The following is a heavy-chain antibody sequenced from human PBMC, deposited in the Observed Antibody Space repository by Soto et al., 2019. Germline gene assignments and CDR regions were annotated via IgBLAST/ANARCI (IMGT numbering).Heavy chain of an antibody. D-gene: IGHD3-3*02. CDR3: ARHLYSADSIASFGY. CDR2: IFYSGNT. J-gene: IGHJ4*02. Sequence: QLQLQESGPGLVKPSETLSLTCTVSDDSIGRSNYFWGWIRQPPGKGLEWIGNIFYSGNTHYNPSLKSRVTISLDTSNHNFSLRVSSVTAADTAVYYCARHLYSADSIASFGYWGPGALVIVSS. CDR1: DDSIGRSNYF. V-gene: IGHV4-39*01.